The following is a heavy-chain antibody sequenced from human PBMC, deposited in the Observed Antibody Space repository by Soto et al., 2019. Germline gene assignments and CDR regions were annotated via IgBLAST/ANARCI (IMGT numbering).Heavy chain of an antibody. D-gene: IGHD3-10*01. V-gene: IGHV4-28*01. J-gene: IGHJ4*01. CDR2: ISYTGTT. CDR3: ARTTLRRGYFAY. Sequence: PSETLSLTCVVSDYSVSSSNWWGWIRQPPGKGLEWIGYISYTGTTYYNPSLKGRVTMSVDTSKNQFSLQLTSVTAVDTAVYYWARTTLRRGYFAYWGQETLVTVSS. CDR1: DYSVSSSNW.